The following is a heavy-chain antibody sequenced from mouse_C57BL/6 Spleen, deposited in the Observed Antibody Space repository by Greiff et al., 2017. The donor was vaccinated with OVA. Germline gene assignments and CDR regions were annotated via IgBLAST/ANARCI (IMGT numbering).Heavy chain of an antibody. CDR2: IDPSDSYT. D-gene: IGHD1-1*01. V-gene: IGHV1-69*01. J-gene: IGHJ2*01. CDR1: GYTFTSYW. CDR3: ARFDYDGSPDY. Sequence: QVQLKQPGAELVMPGASVKLSCKASGYTFTSYWMHWVKQRPGQGLEWIGEIDPSDSYTNYNQKFKGKSTLTVDKSSSTAYMQLSSLTSEYSAVYDCARFDYDGSPDYWGQGTTLTVSS.